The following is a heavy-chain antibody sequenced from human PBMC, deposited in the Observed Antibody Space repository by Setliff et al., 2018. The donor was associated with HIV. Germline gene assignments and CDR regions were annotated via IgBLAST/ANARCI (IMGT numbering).Heavy chain of an antibody. V-gene: IGHV3-33*06. CDR2: IWYDGSNK. CDR3: AKGGGNYYDNSVQSYYFDF. CDR1: GFSFSSYG. J-gene: IGHJ4*02. D-gene: IGHD3-22*01. Sequence: GGSLRLSCAASGFSFSSYGMHWVRQAPGKGLEWVAVIWYDGSNKYYADSVKGRFTISRDNSKNTLYLQMNSLRAEDTAVYDCAKGGGNYYDNSVQSYYFDFWGQGTLVTVSS.